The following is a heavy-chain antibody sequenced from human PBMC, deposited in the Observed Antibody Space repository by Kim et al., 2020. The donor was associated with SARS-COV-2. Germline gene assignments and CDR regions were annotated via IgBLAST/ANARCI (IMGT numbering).Heavy chain of an antibody. CDR3: ARGASMITIFYDY. D-gene: IGHD3-9*01. CDR1: GGSFSGYY. J-gene: IGHJ4*02. V-gene: IGHV4-34*01. Sequence: SETLSLTCAVYGGSFSGYYWSWIRQPPGKGLEWIGEINHSGSTNYNPSLKSRVTISVDTSKNQFSLKLSSVTAADTAVYYCARGASMITIFYDYWGQGTL. CDR2: INHSGST.